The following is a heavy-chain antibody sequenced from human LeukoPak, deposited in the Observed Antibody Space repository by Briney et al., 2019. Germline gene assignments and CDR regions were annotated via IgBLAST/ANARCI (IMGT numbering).Heavy chain of an antibody. Sequence: GGSLRLSCAASGFTFSSYWMSWVRQAPGKGLEWVANIKQDGSEKYYVDSVKGRFTISRDDAKNSLYLQMNSLRAEDTAVYYCARKGRALAVDYWGQGTLVTVSS. CDR3: ARKGRALAVDY. V-gene: IGHV3-7*01. CDR2: IKQDGSEK. J-gene: IGHJ4*02. CDR1: GFTFSSYW.